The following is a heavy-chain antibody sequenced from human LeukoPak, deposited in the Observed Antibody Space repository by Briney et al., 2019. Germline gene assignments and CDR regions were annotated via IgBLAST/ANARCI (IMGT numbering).Heavy chain of an antibody. V-gene: IGHV3-21*01. CDR1: GFTFSSYS. CDR3: ARGAGYSSSRYGFDY. D-gene: IGHD6-13*01. J-gene: IGHJ4*02. CDR2: ISSSSSYI. Sequence: GGSLRLSXAASGFTFSSYSMNWVRQAPGKGLEWVSSISSSSSYIYYADSVKGRFTISRDNAKNSLYLQMNSLRAEDTAVYYCARGAGYSSSRYGFDYWGQGTLVTVSS.